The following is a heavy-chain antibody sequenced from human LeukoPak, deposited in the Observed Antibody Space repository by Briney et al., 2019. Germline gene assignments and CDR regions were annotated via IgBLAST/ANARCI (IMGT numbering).Heavy chain of an antibody. Sequence: GGSLRLSCAASGFTFSNYAMSWVRQAPGKGLEWVSVISGNGGSTSYADSVKGRFTISRDDSKDTLYPQMNGLRAGDTATYYCAKHGYSSGWPQVPSQHWGQGTLVTVSS. J-gene: IGHJ1*01. CDR1: GFTFSNYA. D-gene: IGHD6-19*01. V-gene: IGHV3-23*01. CDR3: AKHGYSSGWPQVPSQH. CDR2: ISGNGGST.